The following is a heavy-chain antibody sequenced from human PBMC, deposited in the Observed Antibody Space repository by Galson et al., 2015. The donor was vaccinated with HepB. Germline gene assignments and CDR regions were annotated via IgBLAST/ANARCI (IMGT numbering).Heavy chain of an antibody. D-gene: IGHD2-2*01. J-gene: IGHJ4*02. CDR2: ISYDGSNK. CDR3: ARSSTSCLDY. V-gene: IGHV3-30-3*01. CDR1: GFTFSSYA. Sequence: SLRLSCAASGFTFSSYAMHWVRQAPGRGLEWVAVISYDGSNKYYADSVKGRFTISRDNSKNTLYLQMNSLRAEDTAVYYCARSSTSCLDYWGQGTLVTVSS.